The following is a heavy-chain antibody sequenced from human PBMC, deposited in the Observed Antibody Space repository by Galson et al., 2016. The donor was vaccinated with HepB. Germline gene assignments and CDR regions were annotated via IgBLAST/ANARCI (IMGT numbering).Heavy chain of an antibody. V-gene: IGHV3-74*01. CDR3: ARDNWDDAGCSVDH. CDR1: GFTFSSHW. Sequence: SLRLSCAASGFTFSSHWMHWVRQAPGKGLEWVSRINTDGSSTSYADSVKGRFTISRDNAKNTLYLEMNSLRAEDTAVYYCARDNWDDAGCSVDHWGQGTLVTVSS. D-gene: IGHD1-20*01. J-gene: IGHJ4*02. CDR2: INTDGSST.